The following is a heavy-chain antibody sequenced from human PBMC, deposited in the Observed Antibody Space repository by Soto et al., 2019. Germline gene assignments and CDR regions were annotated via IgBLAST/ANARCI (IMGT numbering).Heavy chain of an antibody. J-gene: IGHJ4*02. D-gene: IGHD4-17*01. CDR3: ANDGDFDY. CDR1: GFTFSSYG. Sequence: QVQLVESGGGVVQPGRSLRLSCAASGFTFSSYGLHWVRQAPGKGLEWVAVISYDGSNKYYADSVKGRFTISRDNSQNPLYLQMNSLRAEDTAVYYCANDGDFDYWGQGTLGTVSS. V-gene: IGHV3-30*18. CDR2: ISYDGSNK.